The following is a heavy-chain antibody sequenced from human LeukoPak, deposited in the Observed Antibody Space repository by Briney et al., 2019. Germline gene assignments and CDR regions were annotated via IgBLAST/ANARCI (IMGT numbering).Heavy chain of an antibody. J-gene: IGHJ4*02. CDR1: GYSFTSYW. D-gene: IGHD6-13*01. CDR2: IYPGDSDT. Sequence: GESLKISCKGSGYSFTSYWIGWVRQMPGKGLEWMGIIYPGDSDTRYSPSFQGQVTISADKSISTAYLQWSSLKASDTAMYYCARQSSSIAAAGTIDYWGQGTLVTVSS. CDR3: ARQSSSIAAAGTIDY. V-gene: IGHV5-51*01.